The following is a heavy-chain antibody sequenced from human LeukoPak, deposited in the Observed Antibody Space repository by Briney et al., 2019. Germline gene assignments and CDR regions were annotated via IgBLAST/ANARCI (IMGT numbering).Heavy chain of an antibody. J-gene: IGHJ4*02. CDR2: ISYSGST. CDR1: GGSVSSGSYY. Sequence: SETLSLTCTVSGGSVSSGSYYWSWIRQPPGKGLKWIGYISYSGSTNYNPSLKSRLTMSVDRSKNQFSLKLSSVTAADTAVYYCATDRLYRGYSYGFDYWGQGTLVTVSS. V-gene: IGHV4-61*01. D-gene: IGHD5-18*01. CDR3: ATDRLYRGYSYGFDY.